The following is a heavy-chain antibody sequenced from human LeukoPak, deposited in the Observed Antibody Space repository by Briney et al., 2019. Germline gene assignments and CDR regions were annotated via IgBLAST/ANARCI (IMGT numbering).Heavy chain of an antibody. V-gene: IGHV3-21*01. CDR2: ISSSSSYI. CDR1: GFTFSSYS. CDR3: ARDHRGVLSGMDV. J-gene: IGHJ4*02. D-gene: IGHD6-13*01. Sequence: GGSLRLSCAASGFTFSSYSMNWVRQAPGKGLEWVSSISSSSSYIYYADSVKGRFTISRDNAKNSLYLQMNSLRAEDTAVYYCARDHRGVLSGMDVWGQGTLVTVSS.